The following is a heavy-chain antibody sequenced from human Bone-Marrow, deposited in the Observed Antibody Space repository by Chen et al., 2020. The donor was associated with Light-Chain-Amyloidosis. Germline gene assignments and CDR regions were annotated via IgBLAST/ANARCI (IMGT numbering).Heavy chain of an antibody. CDR1: GYTFPNYW. D-gene: IGHD5-12*01. CDR3: ARRRDGYNFDY. J-gene: IGHJ4*02. CDR2: IYPDDSDA. V-gene: IGHV5-51*01. Sequence: EVQLEQSGPEVKKPGESQKISCKGSGYTFPNYWIGWVRQMPGKGLEWMGVIYPDDSDARYSPSFEGQVTIPADKSITTAYLQWRSLKASDTAMYYCARRRDGYNFDYWGQGTLVTVSS.